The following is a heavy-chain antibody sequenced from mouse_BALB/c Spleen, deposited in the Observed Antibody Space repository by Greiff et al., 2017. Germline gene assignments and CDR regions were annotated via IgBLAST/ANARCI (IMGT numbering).Heavy chain of an antibody. CDR1: GFTFTDYY. CDR2: IRNKANGYTT. J-gene: IGHJ4*01. CDR3: ARILRSAMDY. Sequence: EVMLVESGGGLVQPGGSLRLSCATSGFTFTDYYMSWVRQPPGKALEWLGFIRNKANGYTTEYSASVKGRFTISRDNSQSILYLQMNTLRAEDSATYYYARILRSAMDYWGQGTSVTVSS. D-gene: IGHD1-1*01. V-gene: IGHV7-3*02.